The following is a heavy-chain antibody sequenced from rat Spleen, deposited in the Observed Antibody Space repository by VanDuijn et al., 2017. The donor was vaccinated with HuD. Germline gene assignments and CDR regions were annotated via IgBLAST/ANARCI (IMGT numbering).Heavy chain of an antibody. CDR1: GFTFNNYW. Sequence: EVQLMESGRGLVQPGRSLKLSCVVSGFTFNNYWMTWIRQAPGKGLEWVASITNTGRNTYYRDSVKGRFTISRDNAKSTLYLQMDSLRSEDTATYYCARHLRATSGNVMDAWGQGASVTVSS. CDR3: ARHLRATSGNVMDA. D-gene: IGHD1-10*01. V-gene: IGHV5-31*01. CDR2: ITNTGRNT. J-gene: IGHJ4*01.